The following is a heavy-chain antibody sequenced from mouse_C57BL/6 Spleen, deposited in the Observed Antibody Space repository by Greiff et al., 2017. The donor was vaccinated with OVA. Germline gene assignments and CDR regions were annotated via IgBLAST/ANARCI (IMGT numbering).Heavy chain of an antibody. J-gene: IGHJ1*03. CDR1: GFSLTSYA. CDR3: ATITTVVPWYFDV. D-gene: IGHD1-1*01. CDR2: IWTGGGT. V-gene: IGHV2-9-1*01. Sequence: VQLQQSGPGLVAPSQSLSITCTVSGFSLTSYAISWVRQPPGKGLEWLGVIWTGGGTNYNSALKSRLSISKDNSKSQVFLKMNSLQTDDTARYYCATITTVVPWYFDVWGTGTTVTVSS.